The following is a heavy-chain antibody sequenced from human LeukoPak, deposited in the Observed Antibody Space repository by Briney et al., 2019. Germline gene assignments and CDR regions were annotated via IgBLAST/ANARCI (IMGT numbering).Heavy chain of an antibody. D-gene: IGHD1-26*01. CDR3: ARSLGATHDAFDI. CDR2: IIPILGIA. CDR1: GYTFTSYD. J-gene: IGHJ3*02. Sequence: GASVKVSCKASGYTFTSYDINWVRQATGQGLEWMGRIIPILGIANYAQKFQGRVTITADKSTSTAYMELSSLRSEDTAVYYCARSLGATHDAFDIWGQGTMVTVSS. V-gene: IGHV1-69*04.